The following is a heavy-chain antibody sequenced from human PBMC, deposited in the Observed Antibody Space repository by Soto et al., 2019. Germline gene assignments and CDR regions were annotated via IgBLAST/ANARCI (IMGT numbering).Heavy chain of an antibody. Sequence: SETLSLTCTVSGGSISSSSYYWGWIRQPPGKGLEWIGSIYYSGSTYYNPSLKSRVTISVDTSKNQFSLKLSSVTAADTAVYYCARVRAVPIGAFDIWGQGTMVTVSS. D-gene: IGHD3-10*01. J-gene: IGHJ3*02. V-gene: IGHV4-39*01. CDR3: ARVRAVPIGAFDI. CDR2: IYYSGST. CDR1: GGSISSSSYY.